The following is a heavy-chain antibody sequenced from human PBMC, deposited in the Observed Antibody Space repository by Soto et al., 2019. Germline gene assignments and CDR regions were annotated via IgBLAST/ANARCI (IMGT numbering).Heavy chain of an antibody. V-gene: IGHV4-59*01. CDR2: IYYSGST. Sequence: SETLSLTCTVSGGSISSYYWSWIRQPPGKGLEWIGYIYYSGSTNYNPSLKSRVTISVDTSKNQFSLKLSSVTAADTAVYYSARDWGPSTSTAAASTFDPWGQGTLVTVSS. CDR1: GGSISSYY. D-gene: IGHD6-13*01. CDR3: ARDWGPSTSTAAASTFDP. J-gene: IGHJ5*02.